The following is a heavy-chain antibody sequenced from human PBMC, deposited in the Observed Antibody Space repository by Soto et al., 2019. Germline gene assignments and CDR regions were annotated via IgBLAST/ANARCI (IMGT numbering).Heavy chain of an antibody. CDR3: ATHYDILTPPTYYGMDV. CDR2: IYTSGST. Sequence: SETLSLTCTVSGGSISSYYWSWIRQPAGKGLEWIGRIYTSGSTNYNPSFKSRVTMSVDTSKNQFSLNLSSVTAADTAVYYCATHYDILTPPTYYGMDVWGQGTTVT. CDR1: GGSISSYY. V-gene: IGHV4-4*07. D-gene: IGHD3-9*01. J-gene: IGHJ6*02.